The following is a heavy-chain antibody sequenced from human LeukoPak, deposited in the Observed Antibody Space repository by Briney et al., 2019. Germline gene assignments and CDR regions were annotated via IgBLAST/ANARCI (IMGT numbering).Heavy chain of an antibody. CDR3: ASGGSPSAISAEYYYYSYGMDV. D-gene: IGHD5-18*01. CDR1: GGTFSSYA. J-gene: IGHJ6*02. CDR2: IIPILGIA. Sequence: GASVKVSCKASGGTFSSYAISWVRQAPGQGVEWMGRIIPILGIANYAQKFQGRVKITAAKSTSTAYMELSSLRSEAPAVYYCASGGSPSAISAEYYYYSYGMDVWGQGTTVTVSS. V-gene: IGHV1-69*04.